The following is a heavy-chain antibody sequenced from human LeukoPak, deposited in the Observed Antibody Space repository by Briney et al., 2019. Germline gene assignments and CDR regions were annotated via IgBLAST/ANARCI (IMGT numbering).Heavy chain of an antibody. J-gene: IGHJ5*02. CDR1: GGSISNYV. CDR2: INDSGNT. CDR3: ARGGQWLRLAWFDP. V-gene: IGHV4-59*01. Sequence: SETLSLTCTVSGGSISNYVWSWLRQPPGKGLEWIGYINDSGNTKYNPSLESRVTISVDTSKNQFSLNLYSVTAADTAVYYCARGGQWLRLAWFDPWGQGTLVTVSS. D-gene: IGHD5-12*01.